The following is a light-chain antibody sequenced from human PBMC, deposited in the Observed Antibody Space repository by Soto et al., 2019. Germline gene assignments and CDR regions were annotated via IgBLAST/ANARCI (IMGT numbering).Light chain of an antibody. CDR2: GTS. J-gene: IGKJ1*01. CDR3: QQYGSWT. V-gene: IGKV3-20*01. Sequence: EIVLTQSPGTLSVSPGERATLSCRASQTISSNNLAWYQQKPGQAPSLLIYGTSSRATGIPDRFSGSGSGTDLTLPIRRLEPEDSAIYYCQQYGSWTFGQGTKVEI. CDR1: QTISSNN.